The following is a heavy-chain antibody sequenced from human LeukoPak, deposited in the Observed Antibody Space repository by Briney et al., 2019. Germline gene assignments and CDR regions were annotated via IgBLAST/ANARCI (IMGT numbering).Heavy chain of an antibody. CDR3: ARDGPLTSGYYYYMDV. CDR1: GFTFSDYY. CDR2: ISSSGSTI. V-gene: IGHV3-11*01. J-gene: IGHJ6*03. Sequence: GGSLRLSCAASGFTFSDYYMSWIRQAPGKGLEWVSYISSSGSTIYYADSVKGRFTISRDNAKNSLYLQMNSLRAEDTAVYYCARDGPLTSGYYYYMDVWGKGTTVTVSS.